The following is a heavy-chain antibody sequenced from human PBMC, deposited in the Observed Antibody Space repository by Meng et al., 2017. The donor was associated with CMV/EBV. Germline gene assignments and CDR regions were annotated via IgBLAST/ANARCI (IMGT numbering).Heavy chain of an antibody. CDR3: ARYSSWPGLSSA. Sequence: SETLSPTCAVYGGSSSGYYWSWIRQPPGKGLEWIGEINHSGSTNYNPSLKSRVTISVDTSKNQYSLKLSSVTAADPAVYYCARYSSWPGLSSAWGQGTLVTVSS. V-gene: IGHV4-34*01. D-gene: IGHD6-13*01. CDR1: GGSSSGYY. J-gene: IGHJ5*02. CDR2: INHSGST.